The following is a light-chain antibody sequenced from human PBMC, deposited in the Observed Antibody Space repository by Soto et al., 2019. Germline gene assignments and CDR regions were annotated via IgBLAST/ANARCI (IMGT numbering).Light chain of an antibody. CDR2: DNN. CDR3: HSYDVSLSGAV. CDR1: SSNIGAGYD. Sequence: QSVLTQPPSVSGAPGQRVTISCTGSSSNIGAGYDVHWYQQLPGTAPKVLIYDNNNRPSVVPDRFSGSKSGTSASLAITGLQAEDDDAYYCHSYDVSLSGAVFGGGTKVTVL. J-gene: IGLJ2*01. V-gene: IGLV1-40*01.